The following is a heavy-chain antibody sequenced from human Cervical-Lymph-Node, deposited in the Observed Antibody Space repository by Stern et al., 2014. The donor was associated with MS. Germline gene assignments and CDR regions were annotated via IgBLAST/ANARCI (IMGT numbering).Heavy chain of an antibody. V-gene: IGHV1-69*01. CDR1: GGTFSGSA. CDR3: AREPPRANWFFDL. CDR2: IIPEFGST. D-gene: IGHD5-24*01. J-gene: IGHJ2*01. Sequence: QVQLVESGAEVKKPGSSVKVSCEGSGGTFSGSAISWVRQAPGQGLEWMGGIIPEFGSTDYAQKFQDRVTITADDSTSTAYMELSSHTSEDTAVYYCAREPPRANWFFDLWGRGTLVTVSS.